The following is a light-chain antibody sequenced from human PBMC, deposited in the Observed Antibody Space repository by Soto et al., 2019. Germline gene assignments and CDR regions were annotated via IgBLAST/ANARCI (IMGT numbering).Light chain of an antibody. CDR1: QSVNSN. J-gene: IGKJ1*01. CDR3: QQRSNWPPWT. CDR2: GAS. V-gene: IGKV3-11*01. Sequence: EFVLTQSPVALSVSPGERATLSCRASQSVNSNLAWYQQKPGQAPRLLIYGASTRATGIPARFSGSGSGTDFTLTISSLEPEDFAVYYCQQRSNWPPWTFGQGTKVDI.